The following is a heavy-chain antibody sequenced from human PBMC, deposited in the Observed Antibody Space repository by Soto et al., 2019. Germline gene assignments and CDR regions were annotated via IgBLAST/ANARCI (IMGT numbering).Heavy chain of an antibody. CDR3: ARDRLKVCSSTSCYGAQYYYSYYGMDV. Sequence: ASVKVSCKASGYTFTGYYMHWVRQAPGQGLEWMGWINPNSGGTNYAQKFQGWVTMTRDTSISTAYMELSRLRSDDTAVYYCARDRLKVCSSTSCYGAQYYYSYYGMDVWGQGTTVTVSS. D-gene: IGHD2-2*01. CDR2: INPNSGGT. CDR1: GYTFTGYY. V-gene: IGHV1-2*04. J-gene: IGHJ6*02.